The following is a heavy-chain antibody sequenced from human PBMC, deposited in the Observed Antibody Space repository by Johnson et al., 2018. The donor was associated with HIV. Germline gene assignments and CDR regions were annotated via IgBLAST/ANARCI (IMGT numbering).Heavy chain of an antibody. CDR1: GFTLNSYD. CDR2: IGAGGDT. Sequence: EVQLVESGGGLVQPGGSLRLSCAASGFTLNSYDMHWVRQAIGKGLEWVSGIGAGGDTYYAGSVKGRFTISRENAKNSLFLQMNNLRADDTALYYCARACRDGYTCDAFDIWGQGTMVTVSS. V-gene: IGHV3-13*01. D-gene: IGHD5-24*01. J-gene: IGHJ3*02. CDR3: ARACRDGYTCDAFDI.